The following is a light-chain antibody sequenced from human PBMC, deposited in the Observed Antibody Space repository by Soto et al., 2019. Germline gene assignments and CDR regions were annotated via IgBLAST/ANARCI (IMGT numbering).Light chain of an antibody. Sequence: DIQMTQSPSTLSASVEDRVTITCRASQSIGDLLAWYQQKPGEAPKVLIYKASYLESGVPSRFSGSGSGTEFTLTISSLKPEDLATYYCQHYSAFSVTLGQGTKVDIK. J-gene: IGKJ1*01. CDR1: QSIGDL. V-gene: IGKV1-5*03. CDR3: QHYSAFSVT. CDR2: KAS.